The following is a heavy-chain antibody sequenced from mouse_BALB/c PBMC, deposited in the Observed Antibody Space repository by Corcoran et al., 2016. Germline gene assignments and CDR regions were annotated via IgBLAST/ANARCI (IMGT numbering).Heavy chain of an antibody. J-gene: IGHJ4*01. CDR1: GFNIKDTY. V-gene: IGHV14-3*02. D-gene: IGHD1-1*01. CDR3: AYYGSSYAMDY. Sequence: EVQLQQSGAELVKPGASVKLSCTASGFNIKDTYMHWVKQRPEQGLEWIGRIDPANGNTKYDPKFQGKATIKADTSSNTAYLQLSSLTSEDTAVYFGAYYGSSYAMDYWGQGTSVTVSS. CDR2: IDPANGNT.